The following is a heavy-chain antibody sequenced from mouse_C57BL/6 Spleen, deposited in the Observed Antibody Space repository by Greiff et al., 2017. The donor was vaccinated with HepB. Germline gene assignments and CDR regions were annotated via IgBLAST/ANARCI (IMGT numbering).Heavy chain of an antibody. V-gene: IGHV1-15*01. CDR3: TRWGLRRRSLAMDY. Sequence: VQLQQSGAELVRPGASVTLSCKASGYTFTDYEMHWVKQTPVHGLEWIGAIDPETGGTAYNQKFKGKAILTADQSSSTAYMELRSLTSEDSAVYYCTRWGLRRRSLAMDYWGQGTSVTVSS. CDR1: GYTFTDYE. CDR2: IDPETGGT. D-gene: IGHD2-2*01. J-gene: IGHJ4*01.